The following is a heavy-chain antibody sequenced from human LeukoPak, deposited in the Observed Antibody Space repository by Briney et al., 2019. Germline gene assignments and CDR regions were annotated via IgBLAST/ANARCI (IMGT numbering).Heavy chain of an antibody. CDR3: ARGRRYYYDSSGYFF. Sequence: SETLSLTCAVHGGSFSGYYWSWIRQPPGKGLEWIGEINHSGSTNYNPSLKSRVTISVDTSKNQFSLKLSSVTAADTAVYYSARGRRYYYDSSGYFFWGQGTLVTVSS. J-gene: IGHJ4*02. CDR1: GGSFSGYY. V-gene: IGHV4-34*01. CDR2: INHSGST. D-gene: IGHD3-22*01.